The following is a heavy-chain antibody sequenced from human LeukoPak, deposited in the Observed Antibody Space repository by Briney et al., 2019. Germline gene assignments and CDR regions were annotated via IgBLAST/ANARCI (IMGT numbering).Heavy chain of an antibody. V-gene: IGHV3-21*01. Sequence: KPGGSLRLSCAASGLTFSSYSMNWVRQAPGKGLEWVSSISSSSSYICYADSVKGRFTISRDNAKNSLYLQMNSLRAEDTAVYYCAREGRGSDFDYWGQGTLVTVSS. J-gene: IGHJ4*02. CDR2: ISSSSSYI. CDR1: GLTFSSYS. CDR3: AREGRGSDFDY.